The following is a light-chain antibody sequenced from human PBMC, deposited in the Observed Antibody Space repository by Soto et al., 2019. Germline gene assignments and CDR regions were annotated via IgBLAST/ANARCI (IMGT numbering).Light chain of an antibody. J-gene: IGKJ1*01. CDR3: QQRSDWPWT. CDR1: ESVTNY. V-gene: IGKV3-11*01. CDR2: DVS. Sequence: ESVLTQSPATLYLSPGERGTLSCRASESVTNYLAWYQQTPGQAPRLLVYDVSNRATGIPARFSGGWSGTDCTLTLSNLEPEDFAVYYCQQRSDWPWTFGQGTKVDI.